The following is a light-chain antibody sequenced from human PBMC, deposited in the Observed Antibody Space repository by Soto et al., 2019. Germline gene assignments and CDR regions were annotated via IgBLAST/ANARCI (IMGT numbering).Light chain of an antibody. Sequence: QSALTQPPSVSGSPGQSVTISCTGTSTNVGNYNRVSWYQQPPGTAPKLIMNEVNNRPSGVPDRFSGSKSGNTASLTISGLQSDDEANYFCSLYTTSSTRGVFGGGTQLTVL. CDR2: EVN. CDR3: SLYTTSSTRGV. J-gene: IGLJ3*02. CDR1: STNVGNYNR. V-gene: IGLV2-18*01.